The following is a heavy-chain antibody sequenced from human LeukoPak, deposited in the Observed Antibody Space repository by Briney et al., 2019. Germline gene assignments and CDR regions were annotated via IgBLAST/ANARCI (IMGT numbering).Heavy chain of an antibody. CDR2: ISGSGGST. CDR1: GFTFSSYA. CDR3: ASSHIPTGQGWLFYYYMDV. D-gene: IGHD1-1*01. V-gene: IGHV3-23*01. J-gene: IGHJ6*03. Sequence: GGSLRLSCAASGFTFSSYAMSWVRQAPGKGLEWVSAISGSGGSTYYADSVKGRFTIPRDNSKNTLYLQMNSLRAEDTAVYYCASSHIPTGQGWLFYYYMDVWGKGTTVTVSS.